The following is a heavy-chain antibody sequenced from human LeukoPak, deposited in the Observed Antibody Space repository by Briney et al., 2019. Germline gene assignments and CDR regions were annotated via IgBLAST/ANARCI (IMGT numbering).Heavy chain of an antibody. CDR2: IGGSGGST. CDR3: ASNPAYYDILTGYYRGVY. Sequence: PGGSLRLSCAASGFTFSSYAMSWVRQAPGKGLEWVSAIGGSGGSTYYADSVKGRFTISRDNAKNSLYLQMNSLRAEDTAVYYCASNPAYYDILTGYYRGVYWGQGTLVTVSS. CDR1: GFTFSSYA. V-gene: IGHV3-23*01. D-gene: IGHD3-9*01. J-gene: IGHJ4*02.